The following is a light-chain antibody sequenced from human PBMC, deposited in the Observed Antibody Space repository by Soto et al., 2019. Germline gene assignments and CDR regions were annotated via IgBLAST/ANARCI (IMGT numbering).Light chain of an antibody. J-gene: IGLJ2*01. CDR3: HVWDSSTVI. V-gene: IGLV3-1*01. Sequence: SYELTQPPSVSVSPGQTAIITCSGDKLGDKYVSWYQQRPGQSPVLVIYQDIKRPSAIPERFSGSNSGNTATLTISRTQPKDEADYYCHVWDSSTVIFGGGTKLTVL. CDR2: QDI. CDR1: KLGDKY.